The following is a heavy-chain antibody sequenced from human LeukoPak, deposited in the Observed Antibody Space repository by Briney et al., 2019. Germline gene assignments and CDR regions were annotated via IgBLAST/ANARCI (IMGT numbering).Heavy chain of an antibody. V-gene: IGHV4-34*01. CDR3: ARGGIAAAGTNCSWFDP. Sequence: SETLSLTCAVYGGSFSGYYWSWIRQPPGKGLEWIGEINHSGSTNYNPSLKSRVTISVDTSKNQFSLKLSSVTAADTAVYYCARGGIAAAGTNCSWFDPWGQGTLVTVSS. J-gene: IGHJ5*02. CDR2: INHSGST. CDR1: GGSFSGYY. D-gene: IGHD6-13*01.